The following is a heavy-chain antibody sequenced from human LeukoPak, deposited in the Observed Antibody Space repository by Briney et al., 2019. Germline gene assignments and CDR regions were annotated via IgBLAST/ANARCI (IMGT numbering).Heavy chain of an antibody. J-gene: IGHJ4*02. D-gene: IGHD3-10*01. V-gene: IGHV3-23*01. CDR2: IICSGGST. Sequence: GGAFRLSCAASGVTFISYAMSGFGQAPGKGLEWVSAIICSGGSTHYADSVNGPFTISRDNSKTTLYLQMNSLRAEDTAVYYCAKDLGGKSTRYYGSGKPFDYWGQGTLVTVSS. CDR1: GVTFISYA. CDR3: AKDLGGKSTRYYGSGKPFDY.